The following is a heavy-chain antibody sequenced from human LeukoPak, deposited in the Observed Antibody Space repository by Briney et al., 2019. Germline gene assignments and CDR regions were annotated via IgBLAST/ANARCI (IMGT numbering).Heavy chain of an antibody. CDR1: GFTFSSYA. Sequence: PGGSLRLSCAASGFTFSSYAMSWVRQAPGKGLEWVSAIRGSGAGTYYADSVKGRFTISRDNSKNTLYLQMNSLRAEDTAVYYCAKDLGDDYYDTSGYAVGAFDIWGQGTMVTVSS. J-gene: IGHJ3*02. CDR2: IRGSGAGT. V-gene: IGHV3-23*01. D-gene: IGHD3-22*01. CDR3: AKDLGDDYYDTSGYAVGAFDI.